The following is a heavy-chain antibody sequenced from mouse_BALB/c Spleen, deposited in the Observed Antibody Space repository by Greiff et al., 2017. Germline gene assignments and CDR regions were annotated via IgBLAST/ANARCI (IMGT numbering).Heavy chain of an antibody. D-gene: IGHD2-4*01. CDR1: GYTFTDYS. J-gene: IGHJ3*01. V-gene: IGHV9-2-1*01. Sequence: VQLVESGPELKKPGETVKLSCKASGYTFTDYSMHWVKQAPGKGLKWMGWINTETGEPTYADDFKGRFAFSLETSASTAYLQINNLKNEDTATYFCARGITRFAYWGQGTLVTVSA. CDR2: INTETGEP. CDR3: ARGITRFAY.